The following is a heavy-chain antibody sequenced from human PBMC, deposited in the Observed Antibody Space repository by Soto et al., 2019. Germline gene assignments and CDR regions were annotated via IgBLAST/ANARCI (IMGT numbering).Heavy chain of an antibody. D-gene: IGHD3-22*01. CDR2: IHHRGNT. J-gene: IGHJ4*02. CDR3: ARDDFDSGGYSIDY. Sequence: SETLSLTCVVSGYSISRGYYWGWIRQPPGKGLEWIGSIHHRGNTYYNPSLKRRVTISLDTSKNQFSLKLNSVTAADTAVYFCARDDFDSGGYSIDYWGQGTLVTVS. CDR1: GYSISRGYY. V-gene: IGHV4-38-2*02.